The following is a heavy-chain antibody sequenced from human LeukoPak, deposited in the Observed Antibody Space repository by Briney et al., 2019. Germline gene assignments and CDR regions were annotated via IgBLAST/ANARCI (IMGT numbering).Heavy chain of an antibody. Sequence: GGSLRLSCAASGFTFSDAWMTWVRQAPGKGLEWVSLIYSGGSTYYADSVKGRFTISRDNSKNTLYLQMNSLRAEDTAVYYCARDRGGIGYYMDVWGKGTTVTVSS. CDR3: ARDRGGIGYYMDV. V-gene: IGHV3-66*01. D-gene: IGHD3-16*02. J-gene: IGHJ6*03. CDR2: IYSGGST. CDR1: GFTFSDAW.